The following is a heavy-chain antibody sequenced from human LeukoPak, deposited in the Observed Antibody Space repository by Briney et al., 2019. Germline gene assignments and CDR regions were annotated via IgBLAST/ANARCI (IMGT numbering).Heavy chain of an antibody. Sequence: SGGSLRLSCAASGFTFSDYYMSWIRQAPGKGLEWVSYISSSGSTIYYADSVKGGFTISRDNAKNSLYLQMNSLRAEDTAVYYCARGCSGGSCYSADYWGQGTLVTVSS. V-gene: IGHV3-11*04. D-gene: IGHD2-15*01. J-gene: IGHJ4*02. CDR1: GFTFSDYY. CDR2: ISSSGSTI. CDR3: ARGCSGGSCYSADY.